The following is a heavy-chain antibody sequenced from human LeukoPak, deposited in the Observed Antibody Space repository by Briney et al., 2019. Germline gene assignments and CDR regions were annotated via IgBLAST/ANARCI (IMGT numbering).Heavy chain of an antibody. CDR1: GXTFSSYG. D-gene: IGHD2-21*02. V-gene: IGHV3-NL1*01. J-gene: IGHJ1*01. CDR2: FYSGGST. CDR3: ARTDGTAPAEDFQH. Sequence: GRSLRLSCAASGXTFSSYGVHWVRQAPGKGLEWVLVFYSGGSTYYADSVKGRFTISRDNSKNTLYLQMKSLRAEDTAVYYCARTDGTAPAEDFQHWGQGTLVTVSS.